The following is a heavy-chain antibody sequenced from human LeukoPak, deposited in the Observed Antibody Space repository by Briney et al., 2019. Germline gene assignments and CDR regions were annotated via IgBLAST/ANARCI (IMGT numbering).Heavy chain of an antibody. D-gene: IGHD3-9*01. CDR1: GFTVSRNY. Sequence: TGGPLRLSCAASGFTVSRNYKSWVPQAPGKGLEWVSVTESGGNTDSADSVKGRFTISRDNSKNTLYLQMNSLRAEDTAVYYCARYLNYWGQGSLVTVSS. CDR2: TESGGNT. CDR3: ARYLNY. V-gene: IGHV3-53*01. J-gene: IGHJ4*02.